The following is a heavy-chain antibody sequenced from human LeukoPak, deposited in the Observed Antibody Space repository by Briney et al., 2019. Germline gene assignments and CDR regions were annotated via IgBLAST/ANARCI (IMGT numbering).Heavy chain of an antibody. D-gene: IGHD3-16*01. CDR3: ARHYGP. Sequence: PSETLSLTCAVSGGSIKSNNWWSWVRPPPGKGLEWIGEIYHSGSTNYNPSLESRVTVAVDKAKNQFSLDLSSVTATDTAVYYCARHYGPWGQGTLVTVSS. CDR2: IYHSGST. CDR1: GGSIKSNNW. V-gene: IGHV4-4*02. J-gene: IGHJ4*02.